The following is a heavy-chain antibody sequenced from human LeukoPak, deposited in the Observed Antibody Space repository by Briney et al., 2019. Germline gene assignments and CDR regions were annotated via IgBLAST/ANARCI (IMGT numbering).Heavy chain of an antibody. J-gene: IGHJ6*03. V-gene: IGHV4-59*08. CDR3: ARQDALGKYPPPYYMDV. D-gene: IGHD3-16*01. CDR2: ISESGST. Sequence: PSETLSLTCTVSGGSISSYNWNWIRQPPGKGLEWIGYISESGSTNYNSSLENRVTLSLDTSKNEISLNLRSATVAGTAVYYCARQDALGKYPPPYYMDVWGKGTTVIVS. CDR1: GGSISSYN.